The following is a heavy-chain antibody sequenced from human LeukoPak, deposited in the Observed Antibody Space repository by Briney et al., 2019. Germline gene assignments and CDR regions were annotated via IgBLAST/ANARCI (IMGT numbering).Heavy chain of an antibody. D-gene: IGHD2-8*01. V-gene: IGHV6-1*01. CDR3: AREQMGFDY. J-gene: IGHJ4*02. CDR2: TYYRAKWVY. CDR1: GDSVSSNSAA. Sequence: SETLSLTCDSSGDSVSSNSAAWTWIRQSPSRGLEWLGRTYYRAKWVYEYGLSVKSRITFKSDTSKNQFSLQLNSVTPEDTAGYYCAREQMGFDYWGQGTLVTVSS.